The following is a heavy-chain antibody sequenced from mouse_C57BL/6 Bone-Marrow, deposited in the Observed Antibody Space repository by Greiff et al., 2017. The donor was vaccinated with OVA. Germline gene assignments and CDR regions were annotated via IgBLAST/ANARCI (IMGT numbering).Heavy chain of an antibody. CDR3: ARKGLRGRREYFDV. V-gene: IGHV1-19*01. CDR2: INPYNGGT. CDR1: GYTFTDYY. J-gene: IGHJ1*03. D-gene: IGHD1-1*01. Sequence: VQLKQSGPVLVKPGASVKMSCKASGYTFTDYYMNWVKQSHGKSLEWIGVINPYNGGTSSNQKFKGKATLTVDKSSSTAYMELNSLTAEDSAVYDGARKGLRGRREYFDVWGTGTTVTVSS.